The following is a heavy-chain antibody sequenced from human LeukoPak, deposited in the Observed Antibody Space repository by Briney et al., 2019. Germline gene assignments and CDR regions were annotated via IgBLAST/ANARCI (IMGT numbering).Heavy chain of an antibody. V-gene: IGHV1-2*02. CDR2: INPNSGAT. CDR1: GYSFTGYY. D-gene: IGHD3-22*01. Sequence: ASVKVSCKASGYSFTGYYIHWVRQAPGQGLEWMGWINPNSGATNYAQRFQDRVTMTRDTSINTAYMELNRLRSDDTAMYYCERDQNYYDATSYYGIDYWGQGTLVTVSS. CDR3: ERDQNYYDATSYYGIDY. J-gene: IGHJ4*02.